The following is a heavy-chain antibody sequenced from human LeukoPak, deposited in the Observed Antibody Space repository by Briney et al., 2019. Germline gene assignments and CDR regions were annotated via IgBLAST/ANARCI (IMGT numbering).Heavy chain of an antibody. V-gene: IGHV4-59*01. J-gene: IGHJ5*02. CDR3: ARDRYYDYVWGSYRPYNWFDP. Sequence: SETLSLTGTVSGGSISSYYWSWIRQPPGKGLEWIGYIYYSGSTNYNPSLKSRVTISVDTSKNQFSLKLSSVTAADTAVYYCARDRYYDYVWGSYRPYNWFDPWGQGTLVTVSS. CDR1: GGSISSYY. D-gene: IGHD3-16*02. CDR2: IYYSGST.